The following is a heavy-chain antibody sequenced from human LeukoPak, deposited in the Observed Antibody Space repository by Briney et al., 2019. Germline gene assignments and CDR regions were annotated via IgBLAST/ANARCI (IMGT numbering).Heavy chain of an antibody. Sequence: PSETLSLTCAVYGGSFSGYYWSWIRQPPGKGLEWIGEINHSGSTNYNPSLKSRVTISVDTSKNQFSLTLSSVTAADTAVYYCARGYDFWSGYYVADWGQGTLVTVSS. V-gene: IGHV4-34*01. CDR1: GGSFSGYY. J-gene: IGHJ4*02. CDR3: ARGYDFWSGYYVAD. CDR2: INHSGST. D-gene: IGHD3-3*01.